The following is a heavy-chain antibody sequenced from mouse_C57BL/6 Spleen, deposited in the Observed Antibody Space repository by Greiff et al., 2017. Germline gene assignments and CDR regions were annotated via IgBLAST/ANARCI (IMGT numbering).Heavy chain of an antibody. D-gene: IGHD4-1*01. Sequence: QVQLQQPGAELVMPGASVKLSCKASGYTFTSYWMHWVKQRPGQGLEWIGEIDPSDSYTNYNQKFKGKSTLTVDKSSSTAYMQLSSLTSEDSAVYYCARGERGVRTGTVDYWGQGTTLTVSS. V-gene: IGHV1-69*01. CDR3: ARGERGVRTGTVDY. CDR2: IDPSDSYT. J-gene: IGHJ2*01. CDR1: GYTFTSYW.